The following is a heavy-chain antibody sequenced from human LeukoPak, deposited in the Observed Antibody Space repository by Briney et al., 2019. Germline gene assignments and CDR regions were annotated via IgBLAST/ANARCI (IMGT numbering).Heavy chain of an antibody. CDR3: AKKGGAWGSGNYHIAH. CDR2: ISGSGGST. D-gene: IGHD3-10*01. CDR1: GFTFSSYA. J-gene: IGHJ4*02. V-gene: IGHV3-23*01. Sequence: GGSLRLSCVASGFTFSSYAMSWVRQAPGKGLEWVSSISGSGGSTYYTDSVKGRFTISRDNSKNTLYLQMDSLRVEDTAVYYCAKKGGAWGSGNYHIAHWGQGTLAIVSS.